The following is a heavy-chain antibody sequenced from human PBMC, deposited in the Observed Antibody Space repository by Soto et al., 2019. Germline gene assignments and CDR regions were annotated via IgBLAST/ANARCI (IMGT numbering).Heavy chain of an antibody. D-gene: IGHD4-17*01. J-gene: IGHJ4*02. CDR1: GGSISDNDSY. CDR2: INHSGST. V-gene: IGHV4-34*10. Sequence: SETLSLTCTVSGGSISDNDSYWSWIRQPPGKGLEWIGEINHSGSTIYSPSFQGQVTMSADKSISTAYLQWSSLKASDTAIYYCARRPDYGEFDYWGQGTLVTVSS. CDR3: ARRPDYGEFDY.